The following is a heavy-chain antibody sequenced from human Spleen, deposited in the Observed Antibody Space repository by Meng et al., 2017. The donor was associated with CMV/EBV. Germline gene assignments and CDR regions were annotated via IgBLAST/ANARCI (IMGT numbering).Heavy chain of an antibody. V-gene: IGHV3-NL1*01. CDR3: AKEALRSSTSTDAFDI. CDR2: IYSGGST. CDR1: GFIFDDYG. Sequence: GGSLRLSCAASGFIFDDYGMNWVRQAPGKGLEWVSVIYSGGSTYYADSVKGRFTISRDNSKNTLYLQMNSLRAEDTAVYYCAKEALRSSTSTDAFDIWGQGTMVTVSS. D-gene: IGHD2-2*01. J-gene: IGHJ3*02.